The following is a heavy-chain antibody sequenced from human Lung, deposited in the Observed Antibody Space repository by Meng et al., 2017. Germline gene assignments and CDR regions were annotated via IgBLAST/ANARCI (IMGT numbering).Heavy chain of an antibody. J-gene: IGHJ4*02. V-gene: IGHV4-34*01. Sequence: QVPVQEWGEGLLRPSETLLLTCGVSGGSFSDYHWSWIRQPPGKGLEWIGEINHSGSTNSNPSLESRATISVDTSQNNLSLKLSSVTAADSAVYYCARGPTTMAHDFDYWGQGTLVTVSS. CDR2: INHSGST. CDR1: GGSFSDYH. CDR3: ARGPTTMAHDFDY. D-gene: IGHD4-11*01.